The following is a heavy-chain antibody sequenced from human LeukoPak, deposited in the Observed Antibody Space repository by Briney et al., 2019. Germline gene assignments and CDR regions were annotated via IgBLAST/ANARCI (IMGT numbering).Heavy chain of an antibody. Sequence: GGSLRLSCQTSGFTFGNYAMSWVRQAQGKELEWISAISTNGVNTYYAGSVKGRFTISRDNSRHTLSLQMNGLRADDTAVYYCAKGSAAARPYYFDSWGQGTLVAVSS. CDR2: ISTNGVNT. CDR3: AKGSAAARPYYFDS. J-gene: IGHJ4*02. V-gene: IGHV3-23*01. CDR1: GFTFGNYA. D-gene: IGHD6-6*01.